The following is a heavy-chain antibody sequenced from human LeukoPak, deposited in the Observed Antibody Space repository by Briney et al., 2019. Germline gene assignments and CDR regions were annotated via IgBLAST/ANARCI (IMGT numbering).Heavy chain of an antibody. D-gene: IGHD6-19*01. CDR2: MSGSGGST. J-gene: IGHJ4*02. CDR1: GFTFSSYA. Sequence: PGGSLRLSCVASGFTFSSYAMSRVRQAPGKGLECVSAMSGSGGSTYYADSVKGRFTISRDNSKNTLYLQMNNLRAEDTAVYYCAKDKGHTSGWYYDYWGQGTLVTVSS. V-gene: IGHV3-23*01. CDR3: AKDKGHTSGWYYDY.